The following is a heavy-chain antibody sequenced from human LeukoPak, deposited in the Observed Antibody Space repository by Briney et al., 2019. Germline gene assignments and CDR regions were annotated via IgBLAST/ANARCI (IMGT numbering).Heavy chain of an antibody. D-gene: IGHD5-18*01. CDR3: AREPVDTAMVRSYYYYYGMDV. V-gene: IGHV1-2*04. CDR2: INPNSGGT. CDR1: GYTFTGYY. J-gene: IGHJ6*02. Sequence: GASVKVSCKASGYTFTGYYMHWVRQAPGRGLEWMGWINPNSGGTNYAQKFQGWATMTRDTSISTAYMELSRLRSDDTAVYYCAREPVDTAMVRSYYYYYGMDVWGQGTTVTVSS.